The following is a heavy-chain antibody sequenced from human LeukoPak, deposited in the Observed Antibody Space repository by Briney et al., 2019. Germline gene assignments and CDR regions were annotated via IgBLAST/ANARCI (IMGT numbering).Heavy chain of an antibody. J-gene: IGHJ6*02. V-gene: IGHV4-31*03. Sequence: SSETLSLTCTVSGGSISSGGYYWSWIRQHPGKGLEWIGYIYYSGSTYYNPSLKSRVTISVDTSKNQFSLKLSSVTAADTAVYYCARVGYDSSGYYFSYYYYGMDVWGQGTTVTVSS. CDR1: GGSISSGGYY. CDR2: IYYSGST. CDR3: ARVGYDSSGYYFSYYYYGMDV. D-gene: IGHD3-22*01.